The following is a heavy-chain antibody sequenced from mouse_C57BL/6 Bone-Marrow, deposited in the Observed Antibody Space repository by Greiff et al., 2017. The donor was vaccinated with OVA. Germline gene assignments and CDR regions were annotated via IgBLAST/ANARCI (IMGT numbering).Heavy chain of an antibody. D-gene: IGHD2-4*01. CDR2: IRNKANGYTT. CDR3: ARAYDYDGGYYFDY. CDR1: GFTFTDYY. Sequence: EVQRVESGGGLVQPGGSLSLSCAASGFTFTDYYMSWVRQPPGKALEWLGFIRNKANGYTTGYSASVKGRFTISRDNSLSVLYLQMNALRAEDSATYYCARAYDYDGGYYFDYWGQGTTLTVSS. J-gene: IGHJ2*01. V-gene: IGHV7-3*01.